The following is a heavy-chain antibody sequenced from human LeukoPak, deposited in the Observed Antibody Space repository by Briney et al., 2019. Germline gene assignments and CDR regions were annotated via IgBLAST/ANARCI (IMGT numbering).Heavy chain of an antibody. Sequence: SETLSLTCAVSGYSISSGYYWGWIRQPPGKGLEWIGSIYHSGSTYYNPSLKSRVTISVDTSKNQFSLKLSSVTAADTAVYYCARVPYGDDEYFQHWGQGTLVTVSS. D-gene: IGHD4-17*01. CDR1: GYSISSGYY. CDR3: ARVPYGDDEYFQH. J-gene: IGHJ1*01. CDR2: IYHSGST. V-gene: IGHV4-38-2*01.